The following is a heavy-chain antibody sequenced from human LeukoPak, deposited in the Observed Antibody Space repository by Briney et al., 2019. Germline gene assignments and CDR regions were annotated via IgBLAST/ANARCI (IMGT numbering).Heavy chain of an antibody. D-gene: IGHD3-10*01. V-gene: IGHV1-2*02. CDR1: VYTFTGYY. CDR3: ARDWSIRGTIKYYFDY. Sequence: ASVKLSCKASVYTFTGYYMHWVRQAPGQGLEWMGWINPNSGGTNYAQKFQGRVTMTRDTYISTAYMELSRLRSDDTAVYYCARDWSIRGTIKYYFDYWGQGTLVTVSS. CDR2: INPNSGGT. J-gene: IGHJ4*02.